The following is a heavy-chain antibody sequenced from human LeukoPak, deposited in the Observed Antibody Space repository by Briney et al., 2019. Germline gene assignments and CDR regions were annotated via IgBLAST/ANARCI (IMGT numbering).Heavy chain of an antibody. CDR2: ISSSSSTI. D-gene: IGHD4-17*01. Sequence: GGSLRLSCAASGFTFSSYSMNWVRQAPGKGLEWVSYISSSSSTIYYADSVKGRFTISRDNAKNSLYLQMNSLRDEDTAVYYCARDSKVTTGYYYGMDVWGQGTTVTVSS. CDR3: ARDSKVTTGYYYGMDV. V-gene: IGHV3-48*02. J-gene: IGHJ6*02. CDR1: GFTFSSYS.